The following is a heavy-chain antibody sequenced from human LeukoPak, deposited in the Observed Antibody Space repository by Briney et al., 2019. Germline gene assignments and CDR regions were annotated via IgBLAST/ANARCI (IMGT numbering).Heavy chain of an antibody. Sequence: GGSLRLSRAASGFTFRSYGMHWVRQAPGKGVEGVAFIRYDGSNKYYGDSVKGRFTISRDNSKNTLYLQMNSLRVEDTAVYYCAKDYDDSSGVDYWGQGTLVTVSS. J-gene: IGHJ4*02. CDR1: GFTFRSYG. D-gene: IGHD3-22*01. CDR3: AKDYDDSSGVDY. CDR2: IRYDGSNK. V-gene: IGHV3-30*02.